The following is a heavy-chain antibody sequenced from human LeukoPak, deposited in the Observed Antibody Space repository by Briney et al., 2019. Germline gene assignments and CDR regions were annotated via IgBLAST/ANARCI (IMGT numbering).Heavy chain of an antibody. CDR1: GGSISSYY. V-gene: IGHV4-59*01. CDR2: IYYSGST. CDR3: ARTRRDGYNYPDY. Sequence: SETLSLTCTVSGGSISSYYWSWIRQPPGKGLEWIGYIYYSGSTNYNPSLKSRATISVDTSKNQVSLKLSSVTAADTAVYYCARTRRDGYNYPDYWGQGTLVTVSS. D-gene: IGHD5-24*01. J-gene: IGHJ4*02.